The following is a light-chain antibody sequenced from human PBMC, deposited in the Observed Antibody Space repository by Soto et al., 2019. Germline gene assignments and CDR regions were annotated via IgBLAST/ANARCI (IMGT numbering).Light chain of an antibody. J-gene: IGKJ5*01. Sequence: DIQMTQSPSSLSASVGDRLTMTCQASQNIKNYLNWYQQKPGRAPKLLIYDASNLEAGVPSGFRGSGSGTDFTFTISRLQPEDIATYYCQQYENLPTFGQGTRLEIK. CDR1: QNIKNY. V-gene: IGKV1-33*01. CDR3: QQYENLPT. CDR2: DAS.